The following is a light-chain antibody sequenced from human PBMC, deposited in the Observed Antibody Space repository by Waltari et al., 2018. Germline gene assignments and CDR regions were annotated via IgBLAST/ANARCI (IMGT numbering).Light chain of an antibody. J-gene: IGKJ3*01. Sequence: DIQMTQSPSSVSASVGDRVTITCRASQDISNWLAWYQQTPGKAPNLLIYAASSFHSGCPSRFSGSGSGTDFTLTISSLQPEDFATYYCKQAISFPISFVHGTKVEI. CDR1: QDISNW. CDR2: AAS. CDR3: KQAISFPIS. V-gene: IGKV1-12*01.